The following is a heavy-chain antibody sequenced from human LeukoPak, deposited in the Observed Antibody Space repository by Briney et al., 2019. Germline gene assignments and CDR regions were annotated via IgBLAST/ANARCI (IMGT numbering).Heavy chain of an antibody. D-gene: IGHD7-27*01. CDR3: ARDSGGMDV. Sequence: LETLSLTCTVSGGSISSYYWSWIRQPPGKGLEWIGYIYYSGSTNYNPSLKRRVTISVDTSKNQFSLKLSSVTAADTAVYYCARDSGGMDVRGQGTTVTVSS. J-gene: IGHJ6*02. V-gene: IGHV4-59*01. CDR2: IYYSGST. CDR1: GGSISSYY.